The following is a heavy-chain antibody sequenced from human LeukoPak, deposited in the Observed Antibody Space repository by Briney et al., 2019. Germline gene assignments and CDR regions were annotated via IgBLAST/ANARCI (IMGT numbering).Heavy chain of an antibody. D-gene: IGHD1-26*01. CDR1: GFTFSSYS. Sequence: GGSLRLSCAASGFTFSSYSMNWVRQAPGKGLEWVSSISSRSSYIYYADSVKGRFTISRDNAKNSLYLQMNSLRAEDTALYYCAREESGSNGPYHYYYGMDVWGQGTTVTVSS. J-gene: IGHJ6*02. V-gene: IGHV3-21*01. CDR3: AREESGSNGPYHYYYGMDV. CDR2: ISSRSSYI.